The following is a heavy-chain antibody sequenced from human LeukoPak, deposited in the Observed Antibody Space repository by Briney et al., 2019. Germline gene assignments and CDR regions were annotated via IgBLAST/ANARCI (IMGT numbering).Heavy chain of an antibody. J-gene: IGHJ4*02. Sequence: GGSLRLSCAASGFTFSNYWMSWVRQAPGKGLEWVANIKQDGSEKYYVDSVKGRFTISRDNAKNSLYLQMNSLRAEDTAVYYCARETYYFDYWGQGTLVTVAS. CDR2: IKQDGSEK. CDR3: ARETYYFDY. CDR1: GFTFSNYW. V-gene: IGHV3-7*01.